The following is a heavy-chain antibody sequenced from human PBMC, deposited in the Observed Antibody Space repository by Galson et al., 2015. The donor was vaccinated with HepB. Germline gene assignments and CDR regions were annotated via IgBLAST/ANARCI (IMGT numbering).Heavy chain of an antibody. CDR3: ARWLGTFDI. Sequence: SLRLSCAASGFTFSNYWMSWVRQAPGKGPEWVANIKEDGSDKYYVDSVKGRFTISRDNAKNSLYLQMNSLRAEDTAVYYCARWLGTFDIWGQGTMVTVSS. D-gene: IGHD6-19*01. J-gene: IGHJ3*02. V-gene: IGHV3-7*03. CDR2: IKEDGSDK. CDR1: GFTFSNYW.